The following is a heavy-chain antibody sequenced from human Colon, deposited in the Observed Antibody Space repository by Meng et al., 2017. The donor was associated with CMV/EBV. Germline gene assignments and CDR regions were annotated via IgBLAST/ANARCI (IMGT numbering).Heavy chain of an antibody. D-gene: IGHD3-3*01. CDR2: ISGGGGST. CDR3: AKDRYYDFWTGYYNAFDY. CDR1: GFTFSSYA. J-gene: IGHJ4*02. Sequence: GESLKISCAASGFTFSSYAIHWVRQAPGKGLEWVSSISGGGGSTYYADSVRGRFTISRDNSENTFYLQLDGLRAEDTATYYCAKDRYYDFWTGYYNAFDYWGQGTLVTVSS. V-gene: IGHV3-23*01.